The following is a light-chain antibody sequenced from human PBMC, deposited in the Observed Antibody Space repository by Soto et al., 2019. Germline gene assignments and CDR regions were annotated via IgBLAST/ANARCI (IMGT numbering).Light chain of an antibody. CDR3: ASYTTSSTYV. CDR2: DVS. V-gene: IGLV2-14*01. Sequence: QSVLTQPASVSGSPGQSIAISCTGTSSDVGGYSYVSWYQQQPGKAPKLVISDVSNRPSGVSDRFSGSKSGNTASLTISGLQTEDEVDYYCASYTTSSTYVFGTGTRSPS. J-gene: IGLJ1*01. CDR1: SSDVGGYSY.